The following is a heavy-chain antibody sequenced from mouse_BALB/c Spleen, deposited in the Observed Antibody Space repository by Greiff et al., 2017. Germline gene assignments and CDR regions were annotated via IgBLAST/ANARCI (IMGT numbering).Heavy chain of an antibody. J-gene: IGHJ4*01. Sequence: VQLQQSGAELVKPGASVKLSCKASGYTFTSYWMHWVKQRPGQGLEWIGEINPSNGRTNYNEKFKSKATLTVDKSSSTAYMQLSSLTSEDSAVYYCVIKSPMDYWGQGTSVTVSS. V-gene: IGHV1S81*02. D-gene: IGHD1-2*01. CDR1: GYTFTSYW. CDR2: INPSNGRT. CDR3: VIKSPMDY.